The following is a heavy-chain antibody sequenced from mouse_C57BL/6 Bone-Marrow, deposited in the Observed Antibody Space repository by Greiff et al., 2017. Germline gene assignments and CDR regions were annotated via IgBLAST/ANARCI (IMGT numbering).Heavy chain of an antibody. J-gene: IGHJ2*01. CDR1: GFNIKDDY. D-gene: IGHD2-3*01. V-gene: IGHV14-4*01. CDR3: SADGLDY. Sequence: VQLQQSGAELVRPGASVKLSCTASGFNIKDDYMHWVKQRPEQGLEWIGWIDPENGDTEYASKFQGKATITAYTSSHSAYLQLSSLTSDDTAVYYCSADGLDYWGQGTTLTVSS. CDR2: IDPENGDT.